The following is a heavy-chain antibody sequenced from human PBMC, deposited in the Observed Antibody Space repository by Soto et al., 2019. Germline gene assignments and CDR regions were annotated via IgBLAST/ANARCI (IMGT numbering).Heavy chain of an antibody. CDR1: GGSISSSNW. J-gene: IGHJ4*02. V-gene: IGHV4-61*01. D-gene: IGHD3-16*01. Sequence: SETLSLTCAVSGGSISSSNWLSWIRQPPGKGLEWIGYIYYSGSTKYNPSLESRVAISVDTSKNQFSLNLSSVTAADTAVYYWARVGWGGGFDYWGQGALVTVSS. CDR3: ARVGWGGGFDY. CDR2: IYYSGST.